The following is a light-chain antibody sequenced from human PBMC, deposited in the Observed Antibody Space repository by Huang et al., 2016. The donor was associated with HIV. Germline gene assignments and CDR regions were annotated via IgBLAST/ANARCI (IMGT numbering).Light chain of an antibody. Sequence: EIVLTQSPATLSLSPGERATLSCRTSQCVDNYLVWYQQSPGQAPRRRIYDTSYRAAGIPARFSGSGSGTDFTLTMSSLEPEDFAVYFCHQRSKWPITFGQGTRLEIK. CDR2: DTS. V-gene: IGKV3-11*01. CDR3: HQRSKWPIT. CDR1: QCVDNY. J-gene: IGKJ5*01.